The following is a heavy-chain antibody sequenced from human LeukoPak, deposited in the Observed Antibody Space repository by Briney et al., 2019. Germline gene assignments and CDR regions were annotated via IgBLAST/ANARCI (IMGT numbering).Heavy chain of an antibody. CDR2: IKQDGSEK. CDR3: ARDRLAETGYYSPLNYFDY. D-gene: IGHD3-9*01. CDR1: GFTLSSYW. V-gene: IGHV3-7*04. J-gene: IGHJ4*02. Sequence: RSGGSLRLSCAASGFTLSSYWMSWVRQAPGKGLEWVANIKQDGSEKYYVDSVKGRFTISRDNAKNSLYLQTNSLRAEDTAVYYCARDRLAETGYYSPLNYFDYWGQGTLVTVSS.